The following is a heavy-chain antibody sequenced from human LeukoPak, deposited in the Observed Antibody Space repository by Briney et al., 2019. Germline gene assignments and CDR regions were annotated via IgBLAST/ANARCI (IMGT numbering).Heavy chain of an antibody. CDR1: GGSISSSSYY. D-gene: IGHD5-24*01. Sequence: PSETLSLTCTVSGGSISSSSYYWGWIRQPPGKGLEWIGSIYYSGSTYYNLSLKSRVTISVDTSKNQFSLKLSSVTAADTAVYYCARHAGRDGYTHGAFDIWGQGTMVTVSS. J-gene: IGHJ3*02. CDR3: ARHAGRDGYTHGAFDI. V-gene: IGHV4-39*01. CDR2: IYYSGST.